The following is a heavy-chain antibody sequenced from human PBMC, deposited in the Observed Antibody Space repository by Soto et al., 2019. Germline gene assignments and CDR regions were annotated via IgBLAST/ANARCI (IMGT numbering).Heavy chain of an antibody. CDR3: ARDPDSGSYDY. CDR1: VYTISSYY. V-gene: IGHV1-46*01. J-gene: IGHJ4*02. Sequence: GVLVKVSCKTSVYTISSYYMHWVRQAPGQGLEWMGIINPSGGSTSYAQKFQGRVTMTRDTSTSTVYMELSSLRSEDTAVYYCARDPDSGSYDYWGQGTLVTVSS. CDR2: INPSGGST. D-gene: IGHD1-26*01.